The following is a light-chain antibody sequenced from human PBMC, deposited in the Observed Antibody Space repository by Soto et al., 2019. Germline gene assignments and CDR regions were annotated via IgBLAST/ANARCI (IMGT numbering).Light chain of an antibody. CDR1: QSVTSTY. J-gene: IGKJ3*01. Sequence: EIVLTQSPDTLSLSPGERVTLSCRASQSVTSTYFAWYQQKPGQAPRLLIYGTSNRATGIPDRFSGSGSGTDFTLTISRLEPEDFAVYYCHQYAGSVRTFGPGTRVDIK. CDR2: GTS. CDR3: HQYAGSVRT. V-gene: IGKV3-20*01.